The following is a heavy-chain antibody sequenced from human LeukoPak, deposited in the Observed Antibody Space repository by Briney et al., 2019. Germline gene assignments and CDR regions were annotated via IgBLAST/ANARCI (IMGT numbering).Heavy chain of an antibody. CDR1: GFTFKNYW. CDR2: IKEDGTQR. D-gene: IGHD4-23*01. Sequence: GGSLRLSCAASGFTFKNYWMAWVRLAPGKGLEWVAHIKEDGTQRYYVDSVKGRFTISKDDAKNPLYLQMNTLTDEDTAVYYCVRGGWELDYWGQGILVIVSS. J-gene: IGHJ4*02. V-gene: IGHV3-7*01. CDR3: VRGGWELDY.